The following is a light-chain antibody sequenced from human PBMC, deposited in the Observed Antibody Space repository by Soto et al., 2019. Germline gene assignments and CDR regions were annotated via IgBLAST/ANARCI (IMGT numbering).Light chain of an antibody. J-gene: IGKJ1*01. Sequence: DIQMIQSPPTLSASVGDRVTITCRASQSIRHYLAWYQQMPGKAPKLLIYGASTLQSGVPSRFSGSGSGTEFTLTISSLQPDDFGTYFCQHHHSYSQTFRQGTKVDIK. CDR1: QSIRHY. CDR3: QHHHSYSQT. CDR2: GAS. V-gene: IGKV1-5*01.